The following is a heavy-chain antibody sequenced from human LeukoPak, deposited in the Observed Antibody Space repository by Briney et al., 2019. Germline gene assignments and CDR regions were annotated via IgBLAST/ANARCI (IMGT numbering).Heavy chain of an antibody. CDR1: GGSISSGGYY. J-gene: IGHJ4*02. Sequence: KPSETLSLTCTVSGGSISSGGYYWSWIRQPVGKGLEYIGRIYADGSTNYNPSLKSRLSFLVDTSKNQFSLKLSSVTAADTAVYYCAREDGNWGQGTLVTVSS. D-gene: IGHD4-17*01. CDR3: AREDGN. V-gene: IGHV4-61*02. CDR2: IYADGST.